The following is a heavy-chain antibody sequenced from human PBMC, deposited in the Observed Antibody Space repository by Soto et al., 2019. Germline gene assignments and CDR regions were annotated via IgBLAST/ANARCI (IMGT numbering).Heavy chain of an antibody. CDR2: IYYSGSS. CDR3: ARHGSPYCSGGSCYPRKSFHNAFDI. V-gene: IGHV4-39*01. CDR1: GCSISSSRYY. J-gene: IGHJ3*02. Sequence: SETLSLTFTVLGCSISSSRYYWGWIRQPPGKRRERIGSIYYSGSSYYNPSRKSRVTISVNTSKNQYSLKLSSVTAADTAVYYCARHGSPYCSGGSCYPRKSFHNAFDIWGQGTMVTVSS. D-gene: IGHD2-15*01.